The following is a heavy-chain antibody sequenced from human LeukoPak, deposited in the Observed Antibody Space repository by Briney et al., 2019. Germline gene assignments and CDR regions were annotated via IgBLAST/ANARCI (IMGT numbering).Heavy chain of an antibody. Sequence: TSQTLSLTCTVSGGSISSGGYYWSWIRQHPGKGLEWIGYIYYSGSTYYNPSLKSRVTISVDTSKNQFSLKLSSVTAADTAVYYCARLTMVRGASTDYWGQGTLVTVSS. V-gene: IGHV4-31*03. D-gene: IGHD3-10*01. CDR3: ARLTMVRGASTDY. CDR1: GGSISSGGYY. CDR2: IYYSGST. J-gene: IGHJ4*02.